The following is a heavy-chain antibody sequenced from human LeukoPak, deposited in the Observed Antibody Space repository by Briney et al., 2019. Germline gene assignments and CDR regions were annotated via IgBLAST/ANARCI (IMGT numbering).Heavy chain of an antibody. Sequence: PSETLSLTCTVSGGSISRYYWSWIRRPPGKGLEWIGYIDDSGNTNYNPSLKSQVTISVDKSKNQFSLKLSFVTAADTAMYYCARLSGYSSGHYYSDYWGQGTLVTVSS. D-gene: IGHD3-22*01. CDR1: GGSISRYY. CDR3: ARLSGYSSGHYYSDY. J-gene: IGHJ4*02. V-gene: IGHV4-59*01. CDR2: IDDSGNT.